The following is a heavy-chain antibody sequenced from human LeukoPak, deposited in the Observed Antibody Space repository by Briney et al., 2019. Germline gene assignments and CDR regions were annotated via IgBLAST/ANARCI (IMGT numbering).Heavy chain of an antibody. CDR3: AGTEMATSNQFDS. CDR2: IIPIFGIA. Sequence: ASVKVSCKASGGTFSSYAISWVRQAPGQGLEWMGRIIPIFGIANYAQKFQGRVTITADKSTSTAYMELSTLRSEDTAVYYCAGTEMATSNQFDSWGQGTLVTVSS. D-gene: IGHD5-24*01. V-gene: IGHV1-69*04. CDR1: GGTFSSYA. J-gene: IGHJ4*02.